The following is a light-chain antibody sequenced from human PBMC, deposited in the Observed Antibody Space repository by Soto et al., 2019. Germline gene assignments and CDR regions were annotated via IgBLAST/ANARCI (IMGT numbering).Light chain of an antibody. CDR2: CAS. CDR3: QQYSRAPLT. CDR1: QSIDNNY. J-gene: IGKJ1*01. V-gene: IGKV3-20*01. Sequence: EIVLTHSPGTLSLSPGERATLSCRASQSIDNNYLAWYQQKPGQAPRLVIYCASTRATDIPDRFSASGSGTDFTLTISRLEPEDFAVYYCQQYSRAPLTFGQGTKVDIK.